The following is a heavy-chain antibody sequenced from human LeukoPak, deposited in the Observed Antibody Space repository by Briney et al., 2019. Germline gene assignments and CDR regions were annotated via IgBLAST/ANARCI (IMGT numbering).Heavy chain of an antibody. J-gene: IGHJ4*02. V-gene: IGHV4-34*01. CDR1: GGSFSGHY. Sequence: PSETLSLTCAVYGGSFSGHYWSWIRQPPGKGLEWIGEINHSGSTNYNPSLKSRVTISVDTSKNQFSLKLSSVTAADTAVYYCARGEGAAAGTSGPRIHYFDYWGQGTLVTVSS. CDR3: ARGEGAAAGTSGPRIHYFDY. CDR2: INHSGST. D-gene: IGHD6-13*01.